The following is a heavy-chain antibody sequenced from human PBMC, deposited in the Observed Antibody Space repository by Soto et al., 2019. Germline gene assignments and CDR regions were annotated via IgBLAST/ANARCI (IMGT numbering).Heavy chain of an antibody. D-gene: IGHD3-10*01. V-gene: IGHV3-21*01. CDR2: ISSSSSYI. Sequence: GGSLRLSCAASGFTFSSYSMNWVRQAPGKGLEWVSSISSSSSYIYYADSVKGRFTISRDNAKNSLNLQMNSLRAEDTAVYYCARDFGYDYGSGEPLGYWGQGTLVTVSS. J-gene: IGHJ4*02. CDR1: GFTFSSYS. CDR3: ARDFGYDYGSGEPLGY.